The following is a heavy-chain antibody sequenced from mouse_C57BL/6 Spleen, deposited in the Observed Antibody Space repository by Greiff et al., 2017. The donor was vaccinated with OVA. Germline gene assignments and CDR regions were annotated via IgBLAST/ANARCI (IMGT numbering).Heavy chain of an antibody. V-gene: IGHV1-62-2*01. CDR2: FYPGSGSI. J-gene: IGHJ3*01. CDR1: GYTFTEYT. Sequence: VQLQQSGAELVKPGASVKLSCKASGYTFTEYTIHWVKQRPGQGLEWIGWFYPGSGSIKYNEKFTDKATLTVVKSSSTVYMELRRLTSEDSAVYYCARQEEEDYYDPGGFAYWGQGTLVTVSA. CDR3: ARQEEEDYYDPGGFAY. D-gene: IGHD1-1*01.